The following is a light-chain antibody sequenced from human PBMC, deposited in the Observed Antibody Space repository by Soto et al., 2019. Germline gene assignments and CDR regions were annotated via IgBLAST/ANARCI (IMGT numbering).Light chain of an antibody. V-gene: IGLV2-14*03. CDR3: SSYTTSNTRQIV. CDR2: DVS. Sequence: QSALTQPASVSGSPGQSITISCPGTSSDVGGYNYVSWYQHHPGKAPKLMIFDVSNRPSGVSNRFSGSKSGNTASLTISGLQPEDEADYYCSSYTTSNTRQIVFGTGTKLTVL. CDR1: SSDVGGYNY. J-gene: IGLJ1*01.